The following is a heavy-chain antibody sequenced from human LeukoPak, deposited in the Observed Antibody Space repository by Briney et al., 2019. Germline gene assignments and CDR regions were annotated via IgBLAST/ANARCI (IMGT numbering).Heavy chain of an antibody. J-gene: IGHJ4*02. CDR3: ASDRGDGYTPGGFDY. D-gene: IGHD5-24*01. V-gene: IGHV3-21*01. CDR1: GFTFSSYS. Sequence: GGSLRLSCAASGFTFSSYSMNWVRQAPGKGLEWVSSISSSSSYIYYADSVKGGFTISRDNAKNSLYLQMNSLRAEDTAVYYCASDRGDGYTPGGFDYWGQGTLVTVSS. CDR2: ISSSSSYI.